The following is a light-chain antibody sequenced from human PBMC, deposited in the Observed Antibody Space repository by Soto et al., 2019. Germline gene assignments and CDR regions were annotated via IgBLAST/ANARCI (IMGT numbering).Light chain of an antibody. CDR2: GAS. J-gene: IGKJ1*01. Sequence: EIVLTQSPGTLSLSPGERATLSCRASQSVSSSYFAWYRQKPGQAPRLLIYGASSRATGIPDRFSGSGSGTDFNLTISRLEPEDFAVYYCQQYSSSPWTFGQWTKGEIK. CDR3: QQYSSSPWT. V-gene: IGKV3-20*01. CDR1: QSVSSSY.